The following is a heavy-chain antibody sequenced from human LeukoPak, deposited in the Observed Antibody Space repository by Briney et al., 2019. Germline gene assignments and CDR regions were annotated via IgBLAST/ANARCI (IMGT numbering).Heavy chain of an antibody. CDR3: ASTHSSGWSYSLDY. D-gene: IGHD6-19*01. J-gene: IGHJ4*02. V-gene: IGHV4-4*07. Sequence: SETLSLTCTVSGGSISSYYWSWIRQPAGKGLEWIGRIYTSGSTNYNPSLKSRVTMSVDTSKNQFSLKLSSVTAADTAVYYCASTHSSGWSYSLDYWGQGTLVTVSS. CDR1: GGSISSYY. CDR2: IYTSGST.